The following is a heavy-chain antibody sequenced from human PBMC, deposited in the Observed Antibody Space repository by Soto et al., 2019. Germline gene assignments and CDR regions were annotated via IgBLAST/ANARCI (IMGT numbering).Heavy chain of an antibody. CDR1: GFTVSSNY. J-gene: IGHJ6*03. V-gene: IGHV3-66*01. CDR2: IYSGGST. Sequence: GGSLRLSCAASGFTVSSNYMSWVRQAPGKGLEWVSVIYSGGSTYYADSVKGRFTISRDNSKNTLYLQMNSLRAEDTAVYYCALRGVSYYYMDVWGKGTTVTVSS. D-gene: IGHD3-10*01. CDR3: ALRGVSYYYMDV.